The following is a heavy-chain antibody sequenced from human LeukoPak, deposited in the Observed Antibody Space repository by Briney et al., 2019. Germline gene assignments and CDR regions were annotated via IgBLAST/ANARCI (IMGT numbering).Heavy chain of an antibody. J-gene: IGHJ4*02. CDR1: GGSISSSNW. CDR3: ARGTITTVTDS. CDR2: IYLRGNT. V-gene: IGHV4-4*02. Sequence: SETLSLTCAISGGSISSSNWWTWVRQPPGKGLEWVGEIYLRGNTNYNPSLESRATISVDESKTQLSLRLESVTAADTAVYYCARGTITTVTDSWGPGTLVTVSS. D-gene: IGHD4-17*01.